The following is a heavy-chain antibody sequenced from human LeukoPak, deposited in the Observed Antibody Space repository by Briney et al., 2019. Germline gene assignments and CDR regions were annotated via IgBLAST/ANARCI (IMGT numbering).Heavy chain of an antibody. J-gene: IGHJ4*02. D-gene: IGHD4-17*01. Sequence: GGSLRLSCAASGFTFSDYYMSWIRQAPGKGLEWVSYISGSSSYTIYADSVKGRFTISRDNAKNSLYLQINSLRAEDTAVYYCARVTLYAESALDYWGQGTLVTVSS. CDR2: ISGSSSYT. CDR1: GFTFSDYY. V-gene: IGHV3-11*06. CDR3: ARVTLYAESALDY.